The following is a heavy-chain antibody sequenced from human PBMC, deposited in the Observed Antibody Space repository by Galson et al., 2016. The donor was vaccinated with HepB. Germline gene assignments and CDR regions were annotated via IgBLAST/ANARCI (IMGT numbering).Heavy chain of an antibody. D-gene: IGHD2-2*01. CDR1: GFLFSSYG. CDR2: ITATSTYI. CDR3: AAFWPAAAVWYSDL. Sequence: SLRLSCAASGFLFSSYGMNWVRQAPGEGLEWVASITATSTYINYADSVKGRFTISRDNAENSLFLQMNSLRAEDTGVYYCAAFWPAAAVWYSDLWGRGTLVTVSS. V-gene: IGHV3-21*01. J-gene: IGHJ2*01.